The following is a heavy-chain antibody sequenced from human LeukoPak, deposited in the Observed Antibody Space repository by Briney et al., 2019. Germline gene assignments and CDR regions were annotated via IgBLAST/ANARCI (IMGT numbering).Heavy chain of an antibody. CDR2: INSDGSST. CDR1: GFTFSSYW. D-gene: IGHD3-10*01. J-gene: IGHJ3*02. CDR3: ARGVSLWFAFDI. Sequence: GGSRRLSCAASGFTFSSYWMHWVRQAPGKGPVWVSRINSDGSSTSYAYSVKGRFTISRDNAKNTLYLQMNSQRAEDTAVYYCARGVSLWFAFDIWGQGTMVTVSS. V-gene: IGHV3-74*01.